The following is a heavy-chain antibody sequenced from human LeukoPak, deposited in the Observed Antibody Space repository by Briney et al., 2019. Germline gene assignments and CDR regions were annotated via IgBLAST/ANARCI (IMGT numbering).Heavy chain of an antibody. V-gene: IGHV1-46*01. CDR2: IYPRDGST. J-gene: IGHJ4*02. Sequence: ASVKVSCKASGYTFTSNYIHWVRQAPGQGLEWMGMIYPRDGSTSYAQKFQGRVTVTRDTSSSTVHMELSGLRSEDTAVYYCARDQEGFDYWGQGTLVTVSS. CDR1: GYTFTSNY. CDR3: ARDQEGFDY.